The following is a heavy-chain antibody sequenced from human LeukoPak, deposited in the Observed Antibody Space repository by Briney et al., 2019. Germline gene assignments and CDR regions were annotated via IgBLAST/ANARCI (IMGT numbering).Heavy chain of an antibody. V-gene: IGHV1-46*01. CDR2: IYPRDGST. J-gene: IGHJ4*02. Sequence: ASVKVSCKASGYTFTSNYIHWVRQAPGQGLEWMGMIYPRDGSTSYAQKFQGRVTVTRDTSSSTVHMELSGLRSEDTAVYYCARDQEGFDYWGQGTLVTVSS. CDR1: GYTFTSNY. CDR3: ARDQEGFDY.